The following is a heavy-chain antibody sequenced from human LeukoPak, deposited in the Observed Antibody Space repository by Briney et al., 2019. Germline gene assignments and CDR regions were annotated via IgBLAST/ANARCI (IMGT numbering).Heavy chain of an antibody. D-gene: IGHD3-3*01. V-gene: IGHV1-2*02. Sequence: ASVKVSCKASGYTFTGYYMHWVRQAPGQGLEWMGWINPNSGGTNYAQKFQGRVTMTRDTSISTAYMELSRLRSDDTAVYYCARGMTRDLRFLEWFYYYYYMDVWGKGTTVTVSS. CDR2: INPNSGGT. J-gene: IGHJ6*03. CDR1: GYTFTGYY. CDR3: ARGMTRDLRFLEWFYYYYYMDV.